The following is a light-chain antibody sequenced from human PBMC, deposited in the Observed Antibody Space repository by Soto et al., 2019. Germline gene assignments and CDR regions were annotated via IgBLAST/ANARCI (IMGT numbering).Light chain of an antibody. Sequence: EIVLTQSPYTLSLSPGERATHSCRASQSIGSYLAWYQQKPGQAPRLLIYDASNRATGIPARFSGSGSGTDFTLTISSLEPEDFAVYYCQQRSNCPLTFGGGSNVDI. CDR1: QSIGSY. CDR2: DAS. V-gene: IGKV3-11*01. CDR3: QQRSNCPLT. J-gene: IGKJ4*01.